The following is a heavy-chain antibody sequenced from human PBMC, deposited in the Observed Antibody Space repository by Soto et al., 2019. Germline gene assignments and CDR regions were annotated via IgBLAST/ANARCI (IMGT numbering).Heavy chain of an antibody. CDR2: ISYDESNK. CDR3: TKGVVVITSYFQH. CDR1: GFTFSSYG. J-gene: IGHJ1*01. V-gene: IGHV3-30*18. D-gene: IGHD3-22*01. Sequence: QVQLVESGGGVVQPGRSLRLSCAASGFTFSSYGMHWVRQAPGKGLEWGAVISYDESNKYYADSVKGRFTISRDNSKNTRYLQMNSLRAEDTAVYYCTKGVVVITSYFQHWGQGTLVTVSS.